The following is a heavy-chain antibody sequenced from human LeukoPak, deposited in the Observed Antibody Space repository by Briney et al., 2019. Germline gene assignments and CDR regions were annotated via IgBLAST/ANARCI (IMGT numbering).Heavy chain of an antibody. CDR3: ARSFGDSSSWFYYYYGMDV. D-gene: IGHD6-13*01. CDR2: INPKSGGT. CDR1: GYTFTGYY. Sequence: AASVKVSCKASGYTFTGYYMHWGRQAPGQGLERMGWINPKSGGTSCAQQFQGMVTMTRDTSISTAYMELSRLRSDDTAVYYCARSFGDSSSWFYYYYGMDVWGQGTTVTVSS. J-gene: IGHJ6*02. V-gene: IGHV1-2*02.